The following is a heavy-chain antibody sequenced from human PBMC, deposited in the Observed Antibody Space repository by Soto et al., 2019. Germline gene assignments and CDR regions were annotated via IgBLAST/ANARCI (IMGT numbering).Heavy chain of an antibody. CDR3: VRDLLGSGGHFDY. Sequence: GGSLRLSCAASGFIFSSFGMHWVRQAPGKGLEWVAHIWYDGSNTYYADSVKGRFTIPRDNSRNTLYLQMNSLRAEDTAVYHCVRDLLGSGGHFDYWGQGTLVTVSS. V-gene: IGHV3-33*01. CDR2: IWYDGSNT. CDR1: GFIFSSFG. D-gene: IGHD7-27*01. J-gene: IGHJ4*02.